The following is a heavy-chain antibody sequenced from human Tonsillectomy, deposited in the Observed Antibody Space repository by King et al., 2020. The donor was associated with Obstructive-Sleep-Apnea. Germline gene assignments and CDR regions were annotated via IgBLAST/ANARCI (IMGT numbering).Heavy chain of an antibody. D-gene: IGHD3-16*01. J-gene: IGHJ3*02. CDR3: AREGPYVSSFDI. CDR1: GGSISRRSYY. CDR2: SYNSGST. V-gene: IGHV4-39*07. Sequence: QLQESGPGLVKPSETLSLTCTVSGGSISRRSYYWGWIGQPPGKGLEWIGNSYNSGSTYYNPSLKSRDTTPLDTSKNQFSLRLTSVTAADTAVYYCAREGPYVSSFDIWGQGTMVTVSA.